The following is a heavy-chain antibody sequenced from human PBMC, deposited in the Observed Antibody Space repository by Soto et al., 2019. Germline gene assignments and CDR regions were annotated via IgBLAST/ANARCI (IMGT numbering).Heavy chain of an antibody. V-gene: IGHV3-7*01. CDR2: IKEDGSVK. CDR1: GFTFSTYW. D-gene: IGHD2-21*01. CDR3: VRDYPVVNPY. Sequence: EVQLVESGGGLVQPGGSLRLSCAASGFTFSTYWMSWVRQAPGKGLEWVADIKEDGSVKKYVDAVKGRFTISRDNARNSVYLQMNSLRAEDTAVYYCVRDYPVVNPYGGQGTLATVSS. J-gene: IGHJ4*02.